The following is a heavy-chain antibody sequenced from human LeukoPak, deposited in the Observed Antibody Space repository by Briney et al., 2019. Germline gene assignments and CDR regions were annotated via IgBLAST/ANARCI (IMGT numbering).Heavy chain of an antibody. D-gene: IGHD6-25*01. J-gene: IGHJ6*03. V-gene: IGHV3-20*04. CDR2: INWNGGST. CDR1: GFTFDDYG. CDR3: ARGGWAAAPRKYYYYYMDV. Sequence: GGSLRLSCAASGFTFDDYGMSWVRQAPGKGLEWVSGINWNGGSTGYADSVKGRFTISRDNAKNSLYLQMNSLRAEDTALYYCARGGWAAAPRKYYYYYMDVWGKGTTVTVSS.